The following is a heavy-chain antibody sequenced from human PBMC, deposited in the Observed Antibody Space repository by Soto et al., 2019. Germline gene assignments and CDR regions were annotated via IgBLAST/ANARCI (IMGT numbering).Heavy chain of an antibody. CDR2: IWYDGSNK. J-gene: IGHJ5*02. CDR3: ARDRGSSINNWFDP. V-gene: IGHV3-33*01. Sequence: GGSLRLSCAASGFTFSSYGMHWVRQAPGKGLEWVAVIWYDGSNKYYADSVKGRFTISRDNSKNTLYLQMNSLRAEDTAVYYCARDRGSSINNWFDPWGQGTLVTVSS. CDR1: GFTFSSYG. D-gene: IGHD3-16*01.